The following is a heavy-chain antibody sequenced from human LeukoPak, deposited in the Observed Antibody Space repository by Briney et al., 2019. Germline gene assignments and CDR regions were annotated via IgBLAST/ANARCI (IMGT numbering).Heavy chain of an antibody. CDR2: ISGSGGST. CDR1: GLTFSSYG. V-gene: IGHV3-23*01. CDR3: AKASGGDFDY. J-gene: IGHJ4*02. D-gene: IGHD1-26*01. Sequence: GGSLRLSCAASGLTFSSYGFSWVRQVSGMGLEWVSAISGSGGSTYYADSVKGRFTISRDNSKNTLYLQMNSLRAEDTAVYYCAKASGGDFDYWGQGTLVTVSS.